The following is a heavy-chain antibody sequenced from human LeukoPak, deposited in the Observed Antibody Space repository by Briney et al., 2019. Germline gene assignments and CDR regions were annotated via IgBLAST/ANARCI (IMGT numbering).Heavy chain of an antibody. CDR2: ISGSGGST. V-gene: IGHV3-23*01. CDR3: AKGATGSYYYYGMDV. Sequence: GGSLRLSCAASGFTFSSYAMSWVRQAPGKGLEWVSAISGSGGSTYYADSVKGRFTISRDNSKNTLYLQMNSLRAEDTAVYCCAKGATGSYYYYGMDVWGQGTTVTVSS. CDR1: GFTFSSYA. J-gene: IGHJ6*02.